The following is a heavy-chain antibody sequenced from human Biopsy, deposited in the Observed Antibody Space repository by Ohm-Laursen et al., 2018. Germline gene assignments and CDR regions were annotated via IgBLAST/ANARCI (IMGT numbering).Heavy chain of an antibody. D-gene: IGHD2-2*01. V-gene: IGHV3-66*01. CDR1: GFTVINND. CDR3: VRETPWAQIPASLSGLAWFDP. CDR2: ISSSGVQ. J-gene: IGHJ5*02. Sequence: SLRLSCAASGFTVINNDISWVRQAPGKGLEWASFISSSGVQYHADSVKGRFTISRDNSKNSLSLQMSSLRAEDTAVYYCVRETPWAQIPASLSGLAWFDPWGQGTLVIVSS.